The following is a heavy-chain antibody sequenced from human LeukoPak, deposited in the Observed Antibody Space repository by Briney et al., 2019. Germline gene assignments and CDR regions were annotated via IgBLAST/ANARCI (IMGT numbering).Heavy chain of an antibody. CDR2: INHSGST. V-gene: IGHV4-34*01. CDR1: GGSFSGYY. D-gene: IGHD2-15*01. Sequence: ETSETLSLTCAVYGGSFSGYYWSWIRQPPGKGLEWIGEINHSGSTNYNPSLKSRVTISVDTSKNQFSLKLSSVTAADTAVYYCARAQSGYCSGGSCYNWFDPWGQGTLVTVSS. J-gene: IGHJ5*02. CDR3: ARAQSGYCSGGSCYNWFDP.